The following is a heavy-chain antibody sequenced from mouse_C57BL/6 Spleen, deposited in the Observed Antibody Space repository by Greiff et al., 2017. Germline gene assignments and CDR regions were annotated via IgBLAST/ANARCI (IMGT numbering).Heavy chain of an antibody. V-gene: IGHV5-6*01. D-gene: IGHD4-1*01. J-gene: IGHJ4*01. CDR1: GFTFSSYG. Sequence: EVPVVESGGDLVKPGGSLKLSCAASGFTFSSYGMSWVRQTPDKRLEWVATISSGGSYTYSPDSVKGRFTISRDNAKNTLYLQMSSLKTEDTAMYYCASLTGTEAMDYWGQGTSGTVSS. CDR3: ASLTGTEAMDY. CDR2: ISSGGSYT.